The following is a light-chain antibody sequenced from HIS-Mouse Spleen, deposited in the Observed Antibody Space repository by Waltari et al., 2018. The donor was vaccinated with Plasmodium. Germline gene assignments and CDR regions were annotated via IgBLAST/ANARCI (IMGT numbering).Light chain of an antibody. Sequence: QSALTQPASVSGSPGQSITISCTGTSSDVGSYNLVSWYQQHPGKAPKLMFYEGSKRPSWVSNRFSGSKSGNTAALTIAGLQAEDEADYYCCSYAGSSTSWVFGGGTKLTVL. V-gene: IGLV2-23*01. J-gene: IGLJ3*02. CDR3: CSYAGSSTSWV. CDR2: EGS. CDR1: SSDVGSYNL.